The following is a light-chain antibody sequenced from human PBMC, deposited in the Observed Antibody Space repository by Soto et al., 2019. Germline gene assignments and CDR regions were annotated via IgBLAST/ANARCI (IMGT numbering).Light chain of an antibody. J-gene: IGKJ4*01. CDR1: QGVSDY. V-gene: IGKV1-9*01. Sequence: IQLAQSPSFLSASVGARVLITCRASQGLRTSQGVSDYLAWYQQKPGKAPRLLIYDASTLQSGVPSRFGGSGSGTGFTLTISSLQPEDFATYYCQQLNSAPFTFGGGTKVDIK. CDR3: QQLNSAPFT. CDR2: DAS.